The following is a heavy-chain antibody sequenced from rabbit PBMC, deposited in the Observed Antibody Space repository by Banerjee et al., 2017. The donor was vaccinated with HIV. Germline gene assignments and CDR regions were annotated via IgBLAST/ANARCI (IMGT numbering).Heavy chain of an antibody. V-gene: IGHV1S45*01. CDR2: INTSSGNT. J-gene: IGHJ4*01. CDR1: GFSFSNKYV. Sequence: QEQLEESGGDLVKPEGSLTLTCTASGFSFSNKYVMCWVRQAPGKGLEWIACINTSSGNTVYATWAKGRFTVSKTSSTTVTLQMTSLTAADTATYLCARDLASVIGWNFNLWGPGTLVTVS. CDR3: ARDLASVIGWNFNL. D-gene: IGHD1-1*01.